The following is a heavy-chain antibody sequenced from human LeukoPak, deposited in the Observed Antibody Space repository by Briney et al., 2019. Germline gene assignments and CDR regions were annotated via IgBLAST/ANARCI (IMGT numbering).Heavy chain of an antibody. J-gene: IGHJ4*02. CDR2: INPNSGGT. CDR1: GYTFTGYY. D-gene: IGHD4-11*01. V-gene: IGHV1-2*06. CDR3: ARRYSNYPFDY. Sequence: ASVTVSCKASGYTFTGYYMHWVRQAPGQGLEWMGRINPNSGGTNYAQKFQGRVTMTRDTSISTAYMELSRLRSDDTAVYYCARRYSNYPFDYWGQGTLVTVSS.